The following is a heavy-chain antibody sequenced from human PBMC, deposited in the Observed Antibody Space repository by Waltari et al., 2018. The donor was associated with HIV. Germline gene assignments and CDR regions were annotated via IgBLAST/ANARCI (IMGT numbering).Heavy chain of an antibody. V-gene: IGHV3-30*18. CDR1: GFIFRNYG. Sequence: QVQLVESGGGVVQPGRSLRLSCAASGFIFRNYGMHWVRQAPGKGLEWVGFFSYVGISDHYTKAVKCRCTITRDNSKNTGYLQLNSQGPEDTAIYFCAKEGARRIVVVGNYVDSWGQGTLVTVS. CDR3: AKEGARRIVVVGNYVDS. CDR2: FSYVGISD. J-gene: IGHJ4*02. D-gene: IGHD2-15*01.